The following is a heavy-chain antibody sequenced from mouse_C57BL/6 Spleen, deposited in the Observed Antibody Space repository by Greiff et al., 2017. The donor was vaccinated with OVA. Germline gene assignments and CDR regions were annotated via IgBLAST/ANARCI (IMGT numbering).Heavy chain of an antibody. Sequence: VQLQQSGAELVRPGTSVKVSCKASGYAFTTYLIEWVKQRPGQGLEWIGVINPGSGGTNYNEKFKGKATLTADKSSSTAYMPLSSLTSEDSAVYFCARDYGSSYVSWFAYWGKGTLVTVSA. J-gene: IGHJ3*01. CDR2: INPGSGGT. V-gene: IGHV1-54*01. D-gene: IGHD1-1*01. CDR1: GYAFTTYL. CDR3: ARDYGSSYVSWFAY.